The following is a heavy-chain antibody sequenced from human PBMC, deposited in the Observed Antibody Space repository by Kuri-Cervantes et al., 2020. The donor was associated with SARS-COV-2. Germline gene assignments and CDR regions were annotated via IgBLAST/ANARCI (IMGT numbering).Heavy chain of an antibody. J-gene: IGHJ5*02. CDR3: ARDPERSGYYPDL. V-gene: IGHV3-23*01. CDR1: GFTFSSYA. CDR2: ISGSGGST. D-gene: IGHD3-3*01. Sequence: GGSLRLSCAASGFTFSSYAMSWVRQAPGKGLEWVSAISGSGGSTYYADSVKGRFTISRDNAKNTVYLQMNSLRAEDTALYYCARDPERSGYYPDLWGQGTLVTVSS.